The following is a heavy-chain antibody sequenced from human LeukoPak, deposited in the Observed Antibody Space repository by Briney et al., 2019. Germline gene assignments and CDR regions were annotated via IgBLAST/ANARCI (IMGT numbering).Heavy chain of an antibody. D-gene: IGHD3-16*02. V-gene: IGHV3-30-3*01. CDR1: GFTFSSYA. CDR2: ISYDGSNK. CDR3: ARDIAPIDYFDY. J-gene: IGHJ4*02. Sequence: GGSLRLSCAASGFTFSSYAMHWVRQAPGKGLEWVAVISYDGSNKYYADSVKGRFTISRDNSKNTLYLQMNSLRAEDTAVYYCARDIAPIDYFDYWGQGTLVTVSS.